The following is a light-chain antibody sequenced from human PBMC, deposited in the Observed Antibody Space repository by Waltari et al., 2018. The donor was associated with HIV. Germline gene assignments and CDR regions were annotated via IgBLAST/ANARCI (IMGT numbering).Light chain of an antibody. CDR2: YDD. V-gene: IGLV1-36*01. Sequence: QSVLTQPPSVSEAPRQRVTISCSGSISNIGTNAVNWYQQLPGKAPKLLIWYDDLLPSGVSDRFSGSKSGTSASLAISGLQSEDEADYDCAAWDDSLNGPLFGGGTKLTVL. J-gene: IGLJ2*01. CDR1: ISNIGTNA. CDR3: AAWDDSLNGPL.